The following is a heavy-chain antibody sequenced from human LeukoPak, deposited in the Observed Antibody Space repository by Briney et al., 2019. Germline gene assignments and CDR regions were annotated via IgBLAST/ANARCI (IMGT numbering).Heavy chain of an antibody. V-gene: IGHV3-30*04. J-gene: IGHJ4*02. CDR1: AFTFSSYA. Sequence: GRSLRLSCAASAFTFSSYAMHWVRQAPGKGLEWLAVISYDGSNKYYADSVKGRFTISRNNSKNTLYLQMNSLRAEDTAVYYCARGWSGDYVLDYWGQGTLVTVSS. CDR2: ISYDGSNK. D-gene: IGHD4-17*01. CDR3: ARGWSGDYVLDY.